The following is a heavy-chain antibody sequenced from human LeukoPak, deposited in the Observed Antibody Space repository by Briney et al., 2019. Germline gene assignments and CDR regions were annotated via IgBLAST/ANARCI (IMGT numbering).Heavy chain of an antibody. J-gene: IGHJ4*02. CDR3: ARGWYSKFDY. CDR1: GSTFSSYA. D-gene: IGHD6-13*01. V-gene: IGHV3-30*04. Sequence: GGSLRLSCAASGSTFSSYAMHWVRQAPGKGLEWVAVISYDGSNKYYADSVKGRLTISRDNSKNTLYLQMNSLRAEDTAVYYCARGWYSKFDYWGQGTLVTVSS. CDR2: ISYDGSNK.